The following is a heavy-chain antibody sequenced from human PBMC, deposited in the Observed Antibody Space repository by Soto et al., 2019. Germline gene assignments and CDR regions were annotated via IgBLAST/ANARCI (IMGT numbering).Heavy chain of an antibody. CDR1: GYSFTNYW. CDR2: IYPGDSRT. CDR3: ARVLDYGGNSEVSYI. D-gene: IGHD4-17*01. J-gene: IGHJ3*02. V-gene: IGHV5-51*01. Sequence: GESLKISCKDSGYSFTNYWIAWVRQMPGKGLEWMGIIYPGDSRTRYSPSFQGQVTISVDKSISTVYLQWSSLKASDTAMYYCARVLDYGGNSEVSYICGRGSMVTVSS.